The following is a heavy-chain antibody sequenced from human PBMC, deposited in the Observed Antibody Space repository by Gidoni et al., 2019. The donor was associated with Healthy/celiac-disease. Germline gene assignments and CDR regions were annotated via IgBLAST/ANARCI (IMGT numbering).Heavy chain of an antibody. CDR2: IIPNFGTA. CDR1: GRTFSSYA. V-gene: IGHV1-69*01. Sequence: QVQLVQSGAEVKKPGSSVKVSCQACGRTFSSYAISWVRQAPGQGLEWMGGIIPNFGTANYAQKFQGRVTITADESTSTAYRELSSLRSEDTAVYYCARAMKSAAPFDYWGQGTLVTVSS. J-gene: IGHJ4*02. D-gene: IGHD6-6*01. CDR3: ARAMKSAAPFDY.